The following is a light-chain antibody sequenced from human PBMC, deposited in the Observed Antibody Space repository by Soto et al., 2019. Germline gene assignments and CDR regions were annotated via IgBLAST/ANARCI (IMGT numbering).Light chain of an antibody. CDR2: RNN. CDR1: SSNIGSKY. V-gene: IGLV1-47*01. Sequence: QSVLTQPPSASGTPGQRVTISCSGSSSNIGSKYIYWYQQLPGTAPKLLMYRNNQRPSGVPDRFSGSKSGTSASLAISGLRSEDEADYYCATWDDIVSGWVFGGGTKLTVL. J-gene: IGLJ3*02. CDR3: ATWDDIVSGWV.